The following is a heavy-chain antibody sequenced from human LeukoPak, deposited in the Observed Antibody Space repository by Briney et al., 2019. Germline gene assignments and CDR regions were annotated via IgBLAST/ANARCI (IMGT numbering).Heavy chain of an antibody. J-gene: IGHJ4*02. CDR3: ARIGVVGATGFDY. CDR1: GFTFSSYA. CDR2: IYSGGST. D-gene: IGHD1-26*01. V-gene: IGHV3-66*01. Sequence: GGSLRLSCAASGFTFSSYAMSWVRQAPGKGLGWVSVIYSGGSTYYADSVKGRFTISRDNSMNTLYLQMNSLRAEDTAVYYCARIGVVGATGFDYWGQGTLVTVSS.